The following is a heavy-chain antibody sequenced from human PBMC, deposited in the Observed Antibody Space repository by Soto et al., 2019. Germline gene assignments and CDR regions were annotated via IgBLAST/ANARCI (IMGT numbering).Heavy chain of an antibody. D-gene: IGHD3-3*01. V-gene: IGHV4-30-4*02. CDR3: ARGLNYDFWSGSLADY. CDR1: GGSISSGDYY. Sequence: SETLSLTCTVSGGSISSGDYYWSWIRQPPGKGLEWIGYIYYSGSTYYNPSLKSRVTISVDTSKNQFSLKLSSVTAADTAVYYCARGLNYDFWSGSLADYWGQGTLVTVSS. CDR2: IYYSGST. J-gene: IGHJ4*02.